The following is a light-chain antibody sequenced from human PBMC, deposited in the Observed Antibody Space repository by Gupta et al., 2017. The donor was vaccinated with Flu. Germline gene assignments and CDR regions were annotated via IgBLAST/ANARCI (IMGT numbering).Light chain of an antibody. Sequence: DIELTQSPASLSLSVGDRVTLSCRASQSISSYLYWYQQKPGKAPKLLIYAASMWTSGVPSRFSGSGPGTDFTLTISSLQPEDFPTYYCQQRDCTPRTFGGGTKVEIK. V-gene: IGKV1-39*01. J-gene: IGKJ4*01. CDR3: QQRDCTPRT. CDR1: QSISSY. CDR2: AAS.